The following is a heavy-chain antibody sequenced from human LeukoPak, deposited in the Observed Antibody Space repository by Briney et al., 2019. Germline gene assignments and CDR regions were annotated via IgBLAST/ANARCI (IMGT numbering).Heavy chain of an antibody. J-gene: IGHJ4*02. CDR2: IKQDGSEK. CDR1: GFTFSSYW. D-gene: IGHD5-12*01. CDR3: ASWYSGYDRGFGY. Sequence: GGSLRLSCAASGFTFSSYWMSWVRQAPGKGLEWVANIKQDGSEKYYVDSVKGRFTISRDNAKNSLYLQMNSLRAEDTAVYYCASWYSGYDRGFGYWGQGTLVTVSS. V-gene: IGHV3-7*01.